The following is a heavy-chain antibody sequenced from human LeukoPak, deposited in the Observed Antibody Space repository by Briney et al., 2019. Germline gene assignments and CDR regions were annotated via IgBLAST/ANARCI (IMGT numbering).Heavy chain of an antibody. D-gene: IGHD3-22*01. CDR3: ARDLGFDYYDSGGNQGS. Sequence: GGSLRLSCAASGFTVSSNYMSWVRQAPGKGLEWVSVIYSGGSTYYADSVKGRFTISRDNSKNTLYLQMNSLRAEDTAVYYCARDLGFDYYDSGGNQGSWGQGTLVTVSS. J-gene: IGHJ5*02. CDR2: IYSGGST. CDR1: GFTVSSNY. V-gene: IGHV3-66*01.